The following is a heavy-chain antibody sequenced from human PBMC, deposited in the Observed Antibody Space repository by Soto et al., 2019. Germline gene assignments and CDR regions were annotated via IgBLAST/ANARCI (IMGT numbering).Heavy chain of an antibody. Sequence: NPWETLSLTCTVSGGSINSNYWTWIRQPPGKGLEWIGYVYNSGSTNYNPSLKSRVTISEDTSKSQFSLKVNSMTAADTAVYYCARYRREAVAGYTLDNWGQGISVPVSS. D-gene: IGHD6-13*01. CDR1: GGSINSNY. CDR2: VYNSGST. V-gene: IGHV4-59*01. J-gene: IGHJ4*02. CDR3: ARYRREAVAGYTLDN.